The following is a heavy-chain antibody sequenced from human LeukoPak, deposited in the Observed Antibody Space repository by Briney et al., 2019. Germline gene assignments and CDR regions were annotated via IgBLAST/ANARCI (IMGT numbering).Heavy chain of an antibody. Sequence: SETLSLICTVSGGSISSSSYYWGWVRQPPGKGLGWIGSIYYSGSTYYNPSLKSRVTISVDTSKNQFSLKLSSVTAADTAVYYCARGIYYDFWSGYTPFDYWGRGTLVTVSS. CDR3: ARGIYYDFWSGYTPFDY. CDR1: GGSISSSSYY. V-gene: IGHV4-39*01. J-gene: IGHJ4*02. CDR2: IYYSGST. D-gene: IGHD3-3*01.